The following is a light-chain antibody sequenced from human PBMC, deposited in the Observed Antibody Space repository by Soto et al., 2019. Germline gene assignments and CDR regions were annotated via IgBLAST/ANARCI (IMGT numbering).Light chain of an antibody. V-gene: IGKV2-28*01. Sequence: DIVMTQSPLSLPATPGEPASISCRSSQSLLQSNGNNYLDWYLQKPGQSPQLLIYLGFNRASGVPDRFSGSGSGTDFTLKISRVEAEDVGVYYCMQALQTPPAFGGGTKVEIK. CDR2: LGF. CDR3: MQALQTPPA. J-gene: IGKJ4*01. CDR1: QSLLQSNGNNY.